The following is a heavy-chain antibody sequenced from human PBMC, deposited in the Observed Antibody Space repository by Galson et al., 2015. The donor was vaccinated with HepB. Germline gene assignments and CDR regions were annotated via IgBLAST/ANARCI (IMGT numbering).Heavy chain of an antibody. Sequence: SLRLSCAASGFTFSSYAMSWVRQAPGKGLEWVSDISGSDGSTYYADSVKGRFTISRDNSKNTLYLQMNSLRAEDTAVYYCANRYDSSGYYFYYYYYGMDVWGQGTTVTVSS. J-gene: IGHJ6*02. CDR2: ISGSDGST. D-gene: IGHD3-22*01. CDR3: ANRYDSSGYYFYYYYYGMDV. V-gene: IGHV3-23*01. CDR1: GFTFSSYA.